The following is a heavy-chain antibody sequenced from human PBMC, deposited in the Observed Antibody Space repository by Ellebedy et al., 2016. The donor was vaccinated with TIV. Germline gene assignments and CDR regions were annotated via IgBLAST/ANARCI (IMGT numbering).Heavy chain of an antibody. V-gene: IGHV1-69*06. CDR3: AREPTYDGFGFRVPNYFDF. CDR1: GGTFSNYA. CDR2: IIPIFGTT. J-gene: IGHJ4*02. D-gene: IGHD3-16*01. Sequence: AASVKVSCKTSGGTFSNYAISWVRQAPGQGLEWMGGIIPIFGTTNYPQKFQGRVTNTADKSTGTASMELSSLRSDDSAVYYCAREPTYDGFGFRVPNYFDFWGRGTLVTVSS.